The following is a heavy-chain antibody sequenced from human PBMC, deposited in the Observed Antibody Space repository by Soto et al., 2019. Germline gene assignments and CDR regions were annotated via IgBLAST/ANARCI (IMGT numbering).Heavy chain of an antibody. D-gene: IGHD2-15*01. CDR3: AREYGSSGSWGYYGMDV. CDR1: GFTFSSYG. V-gene: IGHV3-33*01. Sequence: GGSLRLSCAASGFTFSSYGMHWVRQAPGKGLEWVAVIWYDGSNKYYADSVKGRFTISRDNSKNTLYLQMNSLRAEDTAVYYCAREYGSSGSWGYYGMDVWGQGTTVTVSS. J-gene: IGHJ6*02. CDR2: IWYDGSNK.